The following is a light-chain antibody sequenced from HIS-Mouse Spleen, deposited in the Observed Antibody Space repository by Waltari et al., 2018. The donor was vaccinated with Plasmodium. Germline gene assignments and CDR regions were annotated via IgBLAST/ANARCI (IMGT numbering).Light chain of an antibody. CDR3: QQYNSYWT. CDR2: KAS. V-gene: IGKV1-5*03. J-gene: IGKJ1*01. CDR1: QSISSW. Sequence: DIQMTQSPSTLSASVGDRVTLTCRASQSISSWLAWYQQKPGKAHKLLIYKASSLESGVPSRFSGSGSGTEFTLTISSLQPDDFATYYCQQYNSYWTFGQGTKVEIK.